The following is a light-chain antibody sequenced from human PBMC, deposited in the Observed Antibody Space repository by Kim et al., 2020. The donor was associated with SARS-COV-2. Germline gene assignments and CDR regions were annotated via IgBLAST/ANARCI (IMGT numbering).Light chain of an antibody. V-gene: IGLV3-21*04. CDR3: QVWDRSSAHWV. CDR1: NIGSKS. Sequence: SYELTQPPSVSVAPGKTARITCGGNNIGSKSVHWYQQKPGQAPVVVIYYDSDRPSGIPERLSGSNSGNTATLPISRVQAGDEADYYCQVWDRSSAHWVFG. CDR2: YDS. J-gene: IGLJ3*02.